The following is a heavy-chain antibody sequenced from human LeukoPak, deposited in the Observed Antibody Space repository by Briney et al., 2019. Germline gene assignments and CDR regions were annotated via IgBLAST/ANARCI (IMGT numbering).Heavy chain of an antibody. V-gene: IGHV3-48*02. J-gene: IGHJ4*02. CDR3: AGDAGSGSYYTRFAY. D-gene: IGHD3-10*01. Sequence: GGSLRLSCAASGFTFSSYSMNWVRQAPGKGLEWVSYISSSSSTIYYADSVKGRFTISRDNAKNSLYLQMNSLRDEDTAVYYCAGDAGSGSYYTRFAYWGQGTLVTVSS. CDR1: GFTFSSYS. CDR2: ISSSSSTI.